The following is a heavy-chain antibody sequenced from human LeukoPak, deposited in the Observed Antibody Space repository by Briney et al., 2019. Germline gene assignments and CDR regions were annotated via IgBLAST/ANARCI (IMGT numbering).Heavy chain of an antibody. CDR1: GFTFSSYA. CDR2: ISYDGSNK. D-gene: IGHD3-10*01. CDR3: AREGDYYGSGSLPYAFDI. Sequence: GGSLRLSCAASGFTFSSYAMHWVRQAPGKGLEWVAVISYDGSNKYYADSVKGRFTISRDNSKNTLYLQMNSLRAEDTAVYYCAREGDYYGSGSLPYAFDIWGQGTMVTVSS. V-gene: IGHV3-30-3*01. J-gene: IGHJ3*02.